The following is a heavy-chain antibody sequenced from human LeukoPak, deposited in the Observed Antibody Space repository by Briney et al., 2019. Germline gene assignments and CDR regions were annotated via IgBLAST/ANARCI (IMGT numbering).Heavy chain of an antibody. CDR3: AGDPKDGYGMDV. Sequence: SETLSLTCAVSGGSISSGGYSWSWIRQPPGTGLEWIGYIYHSGSTYYNPSLKSRVTISVDTSKNQFSLKLSSVTAADTAVYYCAGDPKDGYGMDVWGQGTTVTVSS. J-gene: IGHJ6*02. CDR1: GGSISSGGYS. V-gene: IGHV4-30-2*05. CDR2: IYHSGST.